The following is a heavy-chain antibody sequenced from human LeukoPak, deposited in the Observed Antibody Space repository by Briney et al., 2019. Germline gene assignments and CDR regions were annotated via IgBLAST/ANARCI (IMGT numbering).Heavy chain of an antibody. D-gene: IGHD3-3*01. CDR3: ARVYYDFWSGHRTNYYMDV. CDR1: GGSISSYY. CDR2: IYYSWST. Sequence: PSETLSLTCTVSGGSISSYYWSWVRQPPGKGLEWVGYIYYSWSTNYNPSLKSRVTISVDTSKNQFSLKLSPVTAAATAVYYCARVYYDFWSGHRTNYYMDVWGKGTTVTVSS. V-gene: IGHV4-59*01. J-gene: IGHJ6*03.